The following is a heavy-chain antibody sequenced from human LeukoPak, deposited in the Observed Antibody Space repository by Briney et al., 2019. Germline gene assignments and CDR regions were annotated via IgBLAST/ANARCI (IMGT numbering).Heavy chain of an antibody. CDR2: IKSVGST. D-gene: IGHD3-3*01. Sequence: AGSLRLSCAASGVTFSTYWMHWVRQAPGKGLVWVSRIKSVGSTNYADSVKGRFTISRDNAKNTLSLQMNSLRPEDTGLYYCARAPSDIGGYYPEYFRHWGQGTLVTVSS. CDR1: GVTFSTYW. J-gene: IGHJ1*01. CDR3: ARAPSDIGGYYPEYFRH. V-gene: IGHV3-74*01.